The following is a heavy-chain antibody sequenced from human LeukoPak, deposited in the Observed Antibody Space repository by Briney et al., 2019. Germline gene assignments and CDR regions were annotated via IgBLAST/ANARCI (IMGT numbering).Heavy chain of an antibody. D-gene: IGHD6-13*01. Sequence: ASVKVSCKASGYTFTSYGISWVRQAPGQGLEWMGWISAYNGNTNYAQKLQGRVTMTTDTSTSTAYMELRSLRSDDTAVYYCARDSGYSSSWFSSDYWGQGTLVAVSS. CDR1: GYTFTSYG. J-gene: IGHJ4*02. V-gene: IGHV1-18*01. CDR2: ISAYNGNT. CDR3: ARDSGYSSSWFSSDY.